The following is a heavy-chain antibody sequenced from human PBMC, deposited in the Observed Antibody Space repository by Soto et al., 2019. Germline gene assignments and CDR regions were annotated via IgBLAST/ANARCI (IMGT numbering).Heavy chain of an antibody. V-gene: IGHV4-59*01. CDR2: VSNGGGT. D-gene: IGHD1-26*01. CDR3: ARGSINVGAQVNDC. Sequence: SETLSLTCTVSGDSISSYYWSWFRQPPGRGLQWIGYVSNGGGTNYNPSLWSRVTISLDTSKNQFSLRLSSVTAGDTAVYFCARGSINVGAQVNDCWGQGTLVTVSS. J-gene: IGHJ4*02. CDR1: GDSISSYY.